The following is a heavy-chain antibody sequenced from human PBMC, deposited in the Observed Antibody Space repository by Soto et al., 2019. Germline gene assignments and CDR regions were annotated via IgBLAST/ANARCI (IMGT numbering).Heavy chain of an antibody. CDR2: INPNSGGT. Sequence: GASAKVSCKASAYTFTGYYMHWVRQPPGQGREWMGWINPNSGGTNYAQKFQGRVAMTRDTSISTAYMELSRLRSDDTAVYYCASLTTVTTTPYYYYGMDVWGQGTTVTVSS. J-gene: IGHJ6*02. CDR3: ASLTTVTTTPYYYYGMDV. D-gene: IGHD4-17*01. V-gene: IGHV1-2*02. CDR1: AYTFTGYY.